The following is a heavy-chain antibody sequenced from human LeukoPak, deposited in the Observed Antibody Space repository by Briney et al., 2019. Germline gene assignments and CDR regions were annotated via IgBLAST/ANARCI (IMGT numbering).Heavy chain of an antibody. CDR3: AREKFRSMDV. J-gene: IGHJ6*02. CDR1: GFTFSSYA. CDR2: ISYDGSNK. V-gene: IGHV3-30*04. Sequence: PGGSLRLSCAASGFTFSSYAMHWVRRAPGKGLEWVAVISYDGSNKYYADSVKGRFTISRDNSKNTLYLQMNSLRAEDTAVYYCAREKFRSMDVWGQGTTVTVSS.